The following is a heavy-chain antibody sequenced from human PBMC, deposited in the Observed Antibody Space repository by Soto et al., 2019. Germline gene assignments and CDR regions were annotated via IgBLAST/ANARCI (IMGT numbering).Heavy chain of an antibody. CDR3: ARQMTTVVFDP. V-gene: IGHV4-39*01. D-gene: IGHD4-17*01. CDR1: GGSISSSSYY. CDR2: IYYSGST. Sequence: PSETLSLTCTVSGGSISSSSYYWGWIRQPPGKGLEWIGSIYYSGSTYYNPSLKSRVTISVDTSKNQFSLKLSSVTAADTAVYYCARQMTTVVFDPWGQGTLVTVSS. J-gene: IGHJ5*02.